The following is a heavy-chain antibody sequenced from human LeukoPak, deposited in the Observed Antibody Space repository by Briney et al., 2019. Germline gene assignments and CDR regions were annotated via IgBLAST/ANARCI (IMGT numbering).Heavy chain of an antibody. CDR1: GYSISSGYY. CDR2: IYYSGST. D-gene: IGHD6-19*01. J-gene: IGHJ4*02. V-gene: IGHV4-38-2*02. CDR3: ARGVAVAGTSVDY. Sequence: SETLSLTCTVSGYSISSGYYWGWIRQPPGKGLEWIGSIYYSGSTYYNPSLKSRVTISVDTSKNQFSLKLSSVTAADTAVYYCARGVAVAGTSVDYWGQGTLVTVSS.